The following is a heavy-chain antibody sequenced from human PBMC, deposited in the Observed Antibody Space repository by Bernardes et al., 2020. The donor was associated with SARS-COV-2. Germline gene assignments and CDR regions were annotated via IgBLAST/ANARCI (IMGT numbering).Heavy chain of an antibody. D-gene: IGHD3-16*01. CDR1: GGSINSYY. J-gene: IGHJ6*02. CDR3: AGTWGDFSYYGLDV. CDR2: IFYSETT. Sequence: SETLSLTCSVSGGSINSYYWSCIRQPPGKGLEWIGYIFYSETTNYNPSLRSRVTMSIDTSKTQFSLKLTSVTAADTAVFYCAGTWGDFSYYGLDVWGPGTTVSVSS. V-gene: IGHV4-59*01.